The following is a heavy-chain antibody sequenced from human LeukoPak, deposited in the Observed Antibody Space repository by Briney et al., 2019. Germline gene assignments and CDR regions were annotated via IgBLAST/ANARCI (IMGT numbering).Heavy chain of an antibody. CDR3: AVIAVAGRGYFDY. CDR1: GVSISSGSYY. D-gene: IGHD6-19*01. CDR2: IYTSGST. Sequence: SETLSLTCTVSGVSISSGSYYWSWIRQPAGKGLEWIGRIYTSGSTNYNPSLKSRVTISVDTSMNQFSLKLSSVTAADTAVYYCAVIAVAGRGYFDYWGQGILVTVSS. V-gene: IGHV4-61*02. J-gene: IGHJ4*02.